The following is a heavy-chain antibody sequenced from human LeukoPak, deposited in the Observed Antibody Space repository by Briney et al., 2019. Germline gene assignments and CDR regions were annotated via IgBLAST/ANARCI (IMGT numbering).Heavy chain of an antibody. J-gene: IGHJ6*02. Sequence: SETLSLTYTVSGGSISSYYWSWIRQPPGKRLEWIGYIYYSGSTNYNPSLKSRVTISVDTSKNQFSLKLSSVTAADTAVYYCARDLSVVGYYYYGMDVWGQGTTVTVSS. V-gene: IGHV4-59*01. CDR3: ARDLSVVGYYYYGMDV. CDR1: GGSISSYY. D-gene: IGHD2-21*01. CDR2: IYYSGST.